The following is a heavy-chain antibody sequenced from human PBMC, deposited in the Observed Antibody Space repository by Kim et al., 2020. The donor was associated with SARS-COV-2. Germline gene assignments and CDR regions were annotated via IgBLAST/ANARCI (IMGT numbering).Heavy chain of an antibody. CDR1: GDSIRNSGYY. CDR2: FNDRGNT. V-gene: IGHV4-39*01. J-gene: IGHJ5*02. CDR3: ARGFHCSRTDCYVGTLFDP. D-gene: IGHD2-21*02. Sequence: SETLSLTCIVSGDSIRNSGYYWGWIRQPPGKGLEWIATFNDRGNTYFNPSLKSRLTVSVDTSKNQFSLNLTSVTAADTAVYFCARGFHCSRTDCYVGTLFDPWGQGTLVTVSS.